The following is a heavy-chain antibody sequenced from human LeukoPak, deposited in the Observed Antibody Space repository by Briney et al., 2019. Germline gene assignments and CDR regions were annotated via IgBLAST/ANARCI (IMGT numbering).Heavy chain of an antibody. V-gene: IGHV3-74*01. J-gene: IGHJ4*02. CDR1: GFTFSNYW. D-gene: IGHD3-10*01. Sequence: PGGSLRLSCTVSGFTFSNYWMHWVRQAPGKGLVWVSRIRGDGGDTNYADSVKGRFTVSRDNAKNTLYLQMNGLTTEDTAVYFCARDRVLGSGSSDYWGQGTLVTVSS. CDR2: IRGDGGDT. CDR3: ARDRVLGSGSSDY.